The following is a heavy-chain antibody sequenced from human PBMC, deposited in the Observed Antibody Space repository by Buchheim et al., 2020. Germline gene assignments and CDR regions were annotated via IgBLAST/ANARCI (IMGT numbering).Heavy chain of an antibody. V-gene: IGHV3-23*01. J-gene: IGHJ2*01. CDR2: ISSTGGNT. Sequence: EVQLLESGGGLVQPGGSLRLSCAASGFSFSSYAITWVRQAPGQGLEWVSSISSTGGNTYYADSVKGRFTISRDNSKNTLYLQMNSLRAEDTAVYYCAKDPTSTTVPDWYFDLWGRGTL. CDR3: AKDPTSTTVPDWYFDL. CDR1: GFSFSSYA. D-gene: IGHD4-17*01.